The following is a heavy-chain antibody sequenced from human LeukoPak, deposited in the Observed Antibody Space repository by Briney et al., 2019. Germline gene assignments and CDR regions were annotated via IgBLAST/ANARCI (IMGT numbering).Heavy chain of an antibody. Sequence: SETLSLTCTVSGGSISSGSYYWSWIRQPAGKGLEWIGRIYTSGSTNYNPSLKSRVTISVDTSKNQFSLKLSSVTAADTAVYYCARDELSLSPDIVVVPAATWGQGTLVTVSS. V-gene: IGHV4-61*02. D-gene: IGHD2-2*01. CDR1: GGSISSGSYY. CDR2: IYTSGST. CDR3: ARDELSLSPDIVVVPAAT. J-gene: IGHJ5*02.